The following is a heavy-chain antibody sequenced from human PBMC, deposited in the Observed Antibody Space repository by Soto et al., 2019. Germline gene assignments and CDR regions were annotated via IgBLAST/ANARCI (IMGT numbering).Heavy chain of an antibody. CDR2: IFPKFGTT. CDR3: EAEMTFGKLSVV. V-gene: IGHV1-69*13. CDR1: GYTYTNYV. J-gene: IGHJ6*02. D-gene: IGHD3-16*02. Sequence: SVKVSCKASGYTYTNYVISCVRQAPGQGLEWMGGIFPKFGTTYSAQKLQDRLTITADESTSTVYMQLSSLRLDDTAVYYCEAEMTFGKLSVVWGQGTTVTVSS.